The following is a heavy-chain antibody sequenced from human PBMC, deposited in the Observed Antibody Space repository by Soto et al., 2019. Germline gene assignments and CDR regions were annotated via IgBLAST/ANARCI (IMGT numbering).Heavy chain of an antibody. CDR3: AKVSGPEHIVVVTAMYYFDY. Sequence: GGSLRLSCAASGFTFSSYGMHWVRQAPGKGLEWVAVISYDGSNKYYADSVKGRFTISRDNSKNTLYLQMNSLRAEDTAVYYCAKVSGPEHIVVVTAMYYFDYWGQGTLVTVSS. CDR2: ISYDGSNK. D-gene: IGHD2-21*02. CDR1: GFTFSSYG. J-gene: IGHJ4*02. V-gene: IGHV3-30*18.